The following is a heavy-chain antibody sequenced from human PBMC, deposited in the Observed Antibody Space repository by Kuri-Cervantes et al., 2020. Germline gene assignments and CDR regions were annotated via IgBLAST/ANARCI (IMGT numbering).Heavy chain of an antibody. D-gene: IGHD1-14*01. V-gene: IGHV1-2*02. CDR3: ARDRSADVTYYYYYMDV. CDR1: GYTFTSYD. Sequence: ASVKVSCKASGYTFTSYDMNWVRQASGQGLEWVGWINSKSGGTNYAQKFEGRVTLTRDTSISTAYMELTRLRSDDTAVYYCARDRSADVTYYYYYMDVWGKGTTVTVSS. J-gene: IGHJ6*03. CDR2: INSKSGGT.